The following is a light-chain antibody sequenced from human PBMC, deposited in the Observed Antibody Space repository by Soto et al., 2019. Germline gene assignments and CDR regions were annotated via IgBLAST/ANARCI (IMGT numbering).Light chain of an antibody. V-gene: IGKV2-30*01. Sequence: DVVMTQSPISLPVTLGQPASISCRSSRSLVYSDGNTYLNWFQQSPGQPPRRLIYEVSNRDSGVPDRFSGGGSGSDFTLKITRVEAEDVGDYYCRQSTHWPYTFGQGTKLEIK. CDR1: RSLVYSDGNTY. CDR2: EVS. J-gene: IGKJ2*01. CDR3: RQSTHWPYT.